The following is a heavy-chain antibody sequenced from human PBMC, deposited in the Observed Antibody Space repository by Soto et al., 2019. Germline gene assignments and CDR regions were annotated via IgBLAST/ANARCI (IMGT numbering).Heavy chain of an antibody. D-gene: IGHD2-2*01. CDR2: INHSGST. CDR3: ASLGYCSSTSCQRGDY. CDR1: GGSFSGYY. Sequence: QVQLQQWGAGLLKPSETLSLTCAVYGGSFSGYYRSWILQPPGKGLEWIGEINHSGSTNYNPSLKSRVTISVDTSKIQFSLKLSSVTAADTAVYYCASLGYCSSTSCQRGDYWGQGTLVTVSS. J-gene: IGHJ4*02. V-gene: IGHV4-34*01.